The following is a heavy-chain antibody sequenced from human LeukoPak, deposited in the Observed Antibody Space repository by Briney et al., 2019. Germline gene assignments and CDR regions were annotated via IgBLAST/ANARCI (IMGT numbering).Heavy chain of an antibody. J-gene: IGHJ5*02. D-gene: IGHD2-15*01. CDR3: AKDQRFCSGGYCYGWFDP. Sequence: GGSLRLSCEASGFTFSAYGMGWVRQPPGKGLEWVSAISVSGDITNYADSVKGRFTISRDNSKNTVSLQMNGLRAEDTALYYCAKDQRFCSGGYCYGWFDPWGQGTLVTVSS. CDR1: GFTFSAYG. CDR2: ISVSGDIT. V-gene: IGHV3-23*01.